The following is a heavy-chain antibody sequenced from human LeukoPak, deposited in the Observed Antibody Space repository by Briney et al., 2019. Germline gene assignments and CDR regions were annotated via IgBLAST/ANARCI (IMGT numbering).Heavy chain of an antibody. CDR2: IYHSGST. CDR3: ARHRGGEYGSSSSCRPYYFDY. CDR1: GYSISSGYY. J-gene: IGHJ4*02. Sequence: SETLSLTCAVSGYSISSGYYWGWIRQPPGKGLGWIRSIYHSGSTYYNPSLQSRVTISLDTSKNKFSLQLSCVTAAAPAVDDFARHRGGEYGSSSSCRPYYFDYWGQGTLVTVSS. D-gene: IGHD2-2*01. V-gene: IGHV4-38-2*01.